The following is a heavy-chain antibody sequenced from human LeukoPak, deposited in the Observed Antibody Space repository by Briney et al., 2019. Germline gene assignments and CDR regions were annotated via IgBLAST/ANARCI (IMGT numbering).Heavy chain of an antibody. CDR1: GFSFIGYY. V-gene: IGHV1-2*02. D-gene: IGHD2-8*01. CDR2: INRNNGGT. J-gene: IGHJ4*02. Sequence: ASVKVSCKASGFSFIGYYIHWVRQAPGQGLEWMGWINRNNGGTNYAQKFQGTVTMTRDTSISTAYMELSRLRFDDTAVYYCVTGQEIVLLDQWGQGTLVTVSS. CDR3: VTGQEIVLLDQ.